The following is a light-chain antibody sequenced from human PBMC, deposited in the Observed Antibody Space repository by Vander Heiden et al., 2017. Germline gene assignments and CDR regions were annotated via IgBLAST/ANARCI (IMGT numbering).Light chain of an antibody. V-gene: IGKV3-11*01. CDR1: QSVSSY. CDR3: QQRSNWFT. CDR2: DAA. J-gene: IGKJ4*01. Sequence: EIVLTQSPATLSLSPGERATLSSRASQSVSSYLAWYQQKPGQAPRLLIYDAANRASGLPGRFSGSGCGTDFPLTISRLEHEDFAVYYCQQRSNWFTFGGGTKVEIK.